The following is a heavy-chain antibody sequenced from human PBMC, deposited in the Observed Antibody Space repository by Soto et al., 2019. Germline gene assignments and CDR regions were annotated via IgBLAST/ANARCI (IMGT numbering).Heavy chain of an antibody. J-gene: IGHJ4*02. V-gene: IGHV4-59*01. Sequence: QVQLQESGPGLVKPSETLSLTCTVSGGSISSYYWSWIRQPPGKGLEWIGYIYYSGSTNYNPSLKSRVTISVGTSKNHFSLKLSSVTAGDTAVYYCARGGGDYYDSSGSVDYWGQGTLVTVSS. CDR2: IYYSGST. D-gene: IGHD3-22*01. CDR3: ARGGGDYYDSSGSVDY. CDR1: GGSISSYY.